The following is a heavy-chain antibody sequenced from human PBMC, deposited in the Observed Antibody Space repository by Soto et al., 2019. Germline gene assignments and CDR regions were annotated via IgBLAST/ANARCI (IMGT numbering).Heavy chain of an antibody. CDR3: TTLLEWLLSGRVVAQYYYGMDV. V-gene: IGHV3-15*01. CDR2: IKSKTDGGTT. Sequence: GGSLRLSCAASGFTFSNAWMSWVRQAPGKGLEWVGRIKSKTDGGTTDYAAPVKGRFTISRDDSKNTLYLQMNSLKTEDTAVYYCTTLLEWLLSGRVVAQYYYGMDVWGQGTTVTVSS. J-gene: IGHJ6*02. D-gene: IGHD3-3*01. CDR1: GFTFSNAW.